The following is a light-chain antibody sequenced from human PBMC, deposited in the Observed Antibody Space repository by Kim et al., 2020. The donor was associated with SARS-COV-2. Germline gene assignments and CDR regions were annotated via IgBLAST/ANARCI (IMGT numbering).Light chain of an antibody. CDR2: AAS. J-gene: IGKJ1*01. CDR1: QSITSY. V-gene: IGKV1-39*01. CDR3: QQSYSSPWT. Sequence: DIQMTQSPSSRSASVGERVTITCRATQSITSYLNWYQQKPGKAPKLLIYAASTLQSGVPSRFSGSGSGTDFTLTISSLQAEDFATYYCQQSYSSPWTFGQGTKVDIK.